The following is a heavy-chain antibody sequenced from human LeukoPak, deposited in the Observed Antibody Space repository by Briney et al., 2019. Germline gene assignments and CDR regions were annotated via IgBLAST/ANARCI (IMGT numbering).Heavy chain of an antibody. D-gene: IGHD5-24*01. Sequence: ASVKVSCTASGGTFSSYAISWVRQAPGQGLEWMGGIIPIFATANYAQKFQGRVTITADESTSTAYMELSSLRSEDTAVYYCARGPITARSHFDYWGQGTLVTVSS. J-gene: IGHJ4*02. CDR2: IIPIFATA. V-gene: IGHV1-69*13. CDR1: GGTFSSYA. CDR3: ARGPITARSHFDY.